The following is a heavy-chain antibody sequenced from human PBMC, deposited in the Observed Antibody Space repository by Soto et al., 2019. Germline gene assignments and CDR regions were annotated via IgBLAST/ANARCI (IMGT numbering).Heavy chain of an antibody. J-gene: IGHJ3*02. CDR2: ISAYNGNT. Sequence: ASVKVSCKASGYTFTSYGISWVRQAPGQGLEWMGWISAYNGNTNYAQKLQGRVTMTTDTSTSTAYMELRSLRSDDTAVYYCARSLWKQLDPDDVLDIWGQGTMVTVSS. V-gene: IGHV1-18*01. D-gene: IGHD6-13*01. CDR3: ARSLWKQLDPDDVLDI. CDR1: GYTFTSYG.